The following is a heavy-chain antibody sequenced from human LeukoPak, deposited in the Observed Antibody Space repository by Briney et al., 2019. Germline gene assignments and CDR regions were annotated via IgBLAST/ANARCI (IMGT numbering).Heavy chain of an antibody. Sequence: PGGSLRLSCAASGFTFSDFFMTWIRQAPGKGLEWVSYISGSGSTKFYADSVKGRFTISRDNAKDPLYLQMSSLRLEDTALYYCARAPATYAVSPGAFDVWGHGTMVTVSS. CDR2: ISGSGSTK. D-gene: IGHD2-8*01. CDR3: ARAPATYAVSPGAFDV. J-gene: IGHJ3*01. V-gene: IGHV3-11*04. CDR1: GFTFSDFF.